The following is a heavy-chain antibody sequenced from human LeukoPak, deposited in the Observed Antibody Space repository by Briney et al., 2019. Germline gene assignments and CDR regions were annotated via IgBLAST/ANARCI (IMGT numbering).Heavy chain of an antibody. CDR1: GFTFSDYY. V-gene: IGHV3-11*06. CDR3: ARAVSTVTTFDY. D-gene: IGHD4-17*01. J-gene: IGHJ4*02. CDR2: ISSSSSYT. Sequence: GGSLRLPCAASGFTFSDYYMSWIRQAPGKGLEWVSYISSSSSYTNYADSVKGRFTISRDNPKNSLYLQMNSLRAEDTAVYYCARAVSTVTTFDYWGQGTLVTVSS.